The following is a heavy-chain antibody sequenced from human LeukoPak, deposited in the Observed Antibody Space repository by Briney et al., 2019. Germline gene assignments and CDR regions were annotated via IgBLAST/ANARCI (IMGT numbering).Heavy chain of an antibody. Sequence: PGGSLRLSCAASGFTFTSYSMNWVRQAPGKGLEWVANIKQDGSEKYYVDSVKGRFTISRDNAKNSLYLQMNSLRAEDTAVYYCARASDPRGQGTLVTVFS. CDR1: GFTFTSYS. CDR3: ARASDP. V-gene: IGHV3-7*01. J-gene: IGHJ5*02. CDR2: IKQDGSEK.